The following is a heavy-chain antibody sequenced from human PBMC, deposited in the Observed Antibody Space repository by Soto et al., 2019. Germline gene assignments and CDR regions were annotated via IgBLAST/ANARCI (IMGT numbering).Heavy chain of an antibody. CDR3: APGWYMATFWTD. CDR1: GFTFGSYA. CDR2: ISGGDTT. V-gene: IGHV3-23*01. J-gene: IGHJ4*02. D-gene: IGHD6-19*01. Sequence: EVQLLESGGCLVQPGGSLRLSCVASGFTFGSYAMSWVRQAPGQGLDWVSTISGGDTTQYAESVKGRFTISRDKAKKTLYLQMNTLRVEDTAVYYCAPGWYMATFWTDWGQGTLVTVSS.